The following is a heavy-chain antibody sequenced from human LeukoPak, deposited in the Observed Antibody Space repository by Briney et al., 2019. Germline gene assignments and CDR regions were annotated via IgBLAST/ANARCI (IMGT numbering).Heavy chain of an antibody. Sequence: SETLSLTCTVSGGSISSYYWSWIWQPPGKGPEWIGYIYYSGNTNYNPSLKSRVTISIDTSKNQFSLKLRSVTAADTAVYYCARVGYSYGLDYWGQGTLVTVSS. CDR1: GGSISSYY. J-gene: IGHJ4*02. D-gene: IGHD5-18*01. CDR3: ARVGYSYGLDY. V-gene: IGHV4-59*01. CDR2: IYYSGNT.